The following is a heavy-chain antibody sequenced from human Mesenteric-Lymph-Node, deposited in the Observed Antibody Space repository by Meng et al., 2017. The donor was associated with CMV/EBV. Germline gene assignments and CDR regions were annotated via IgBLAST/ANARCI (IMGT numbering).Heavy chain of an antibody. D-gene: IGHD3-3*01. CDR1: GGTFSSYA. CDR2: VVVGSGNT. CDR3: AAGPARSGYDSWSYYYRPADY. J-gene: IGHJ4*02. Sequence: SVKVSCKASGGTFSSYAVQWVRQARGQRLEWIGCVVVGSGNTNYAQKFQERVTISRDMSTSTAYMELSSLRSEDTAVYYCAAGPARSGYDSWSYYYRPADYWGQGTLVTVSS. V-gene: IGHV1-58*01.